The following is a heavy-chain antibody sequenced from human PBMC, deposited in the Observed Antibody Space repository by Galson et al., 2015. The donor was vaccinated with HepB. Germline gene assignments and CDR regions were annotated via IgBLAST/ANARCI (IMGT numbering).Heavy chain of an antibody. J-gene: IGHJ6*03. CDR3: ARVPVTTGLDYYYYMDV. D-gene: IGHD4-11*01. CDR1: GGTFSSYA. CDR2: IIPILGIA. Sequence: SVKVSCKASGGTFSSYAISWVRQAPGQGLEWMGGIIPILGIANYAQKFQGRVTITADKSTSTAYMELSSLRSEDTAVYYCARVPVTTGLDYYYYMDVWGKGTTVTVSS. V-gene: IGHV1-69*10.